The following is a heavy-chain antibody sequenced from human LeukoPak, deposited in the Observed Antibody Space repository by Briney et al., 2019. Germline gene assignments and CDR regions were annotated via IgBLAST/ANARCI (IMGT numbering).Heavy chain of an antibody. CDR3: AREDSGRYYNFYYFYMDV. Sequence: SETLSLTCTVSCDSISSYYWSWIRQPPGEGLEGIVRIYPSGNTNYNPSVKSRVTLSVDTSKTQFYLSLSSVTAADTAVYYCAREDSGRYYNFYYFYMDVWGKGTTVTISS. CDR1: CDSISSYY. D-gene: IGHD3-10*01. J-gene: IGHJ6*03. CDR2: IYPSGNT. V-gene: IGHV4-4*07.